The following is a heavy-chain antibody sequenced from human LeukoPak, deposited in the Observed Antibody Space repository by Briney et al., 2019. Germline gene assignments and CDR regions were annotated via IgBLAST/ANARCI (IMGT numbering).Heavy chain of an antibody. V-gene: IGHV3-23*01. Sequence: GGSLRLSCAASGFTVSNNYMSWVRRAPGKGLEWVSAISGSGGSTYYADSVKGRFTISRDNSKNTLYLQMNSLRAEDTAVYYCAKSMEDEYSSSSAKYYYYYYMDVWGKGTTVTISS. CDR3: AKSMEDEYSSSSAKYYYYYYMDV. CDR1: GFTVSNNY. D-gene: IGHD6-6*01. CDR2: ISGSGGST. J-gene: IGHJ6*03.